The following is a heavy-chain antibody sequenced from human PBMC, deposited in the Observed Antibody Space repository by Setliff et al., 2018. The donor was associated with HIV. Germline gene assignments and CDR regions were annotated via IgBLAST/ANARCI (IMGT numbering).Heavy chain of an antibody. CDR3: ARQIWNESPGYGFDP. V-gene: IGHV4-39*01. CDR1: GGSISSSIYY. D-gene: IGHD3-22*01. CDR2: IYYSGSTYYYGGST. Sequence: PSETLSLTCTVSGGSISSSIYYWGWIRQPPGKGLEWIGFIYYSGSTYYYGGSTYYNPSLKSRVTVSKDTTKNQLSLRLSSVTAADTAVYYCARQIWNESPGYGFDPWGQGTLVTVSS. J-gene: IGHJ5*02.